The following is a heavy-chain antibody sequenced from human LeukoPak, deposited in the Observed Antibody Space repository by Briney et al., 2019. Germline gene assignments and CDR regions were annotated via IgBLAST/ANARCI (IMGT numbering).Heavy chain of an antibody. Sequence: SETLSLTCAVYGGSFSGYYWSWIRQPPGKGLEWIGEINHRGSTNYNPSLKSRVTISVDTSKNQFSLKLSSVTAADTAVYYCARGQIGVASGYDFWSGYYAAWGQGTLVTVSS. CDR1: GGSFSGYY. CDR3: ARGQIGVASGYDFWSGYYAA. CDR2: INHRGST. V-gene: IGHV4-34*01. D-gene: IGHD3-3*01. J-gene: IGHJ5*02.